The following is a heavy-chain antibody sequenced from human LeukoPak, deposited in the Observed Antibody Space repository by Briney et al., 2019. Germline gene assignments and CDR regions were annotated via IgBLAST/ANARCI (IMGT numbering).Heavy chain of an antibody. CDR2: ISGSGGST. J-gene: IGHJ4*02. CDR3: AKDPLGYCSSTSCQPDY. CDR1: GFTFSSYA. Sequence: SGGSLRLSCAASGFTFSSYAMSWVRQAPGKGLEWVSAISGSGGSTYYADSVKGRFTISRDNSKNTLYLQMNSLRAEDTAVYYCAKDPLGYCSSTSCQPDYWGQGTLVTVSS. D-gene: IGHD2-2*01. V-gene: IGHV3-23*01.